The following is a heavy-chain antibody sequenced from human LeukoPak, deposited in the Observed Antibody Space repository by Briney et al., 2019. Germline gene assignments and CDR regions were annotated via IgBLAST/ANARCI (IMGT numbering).Heavy chain of an antibody. CDR3: ATNDFWSGYYSYYYYMDV. CDR2: IIPIFGTA. Sequence: SVKVSCKASGGTFSSYAISWVRQAPGQGLEWMGGIIPIFGTANYAQRFQGRVTITTDESTSTAYMELSSLRSEDTTVYYCATNDFWSGYYSYYYYMDVWGKGTTVTVSS. J-gene: IGHJ6*03. CDR1: GGTFSSYA. D-gene: IGHD3-3*01. V-gene: IGHV1-69*05.